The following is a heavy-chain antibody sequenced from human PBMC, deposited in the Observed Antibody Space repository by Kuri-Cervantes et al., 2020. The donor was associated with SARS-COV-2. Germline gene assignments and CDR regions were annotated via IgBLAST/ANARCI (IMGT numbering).Heavy chain of an antibody. Sequence: LSLTCAASGFTFSSYAMSWVRQAPGKGLEWVSAISGSGGSTYYADSVKGRFTISRDNSKNTLYLQMNTLGAEDTAVYYCASTGVIGIKNRLTYWGQGTLVTVSS. D-gene: IGHD2/OR15-2a*01. CDR2: ISGSGGST. CDR3: ASTGVIGIKNRLTY. J-gene: IGHJ4*02. CDR1: GFTFSSYA. V-gene: IGHV3-23*01.